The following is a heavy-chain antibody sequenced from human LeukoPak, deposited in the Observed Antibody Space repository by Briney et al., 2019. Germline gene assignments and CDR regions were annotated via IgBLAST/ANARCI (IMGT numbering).Heavy chain of an antibody. CDR2: ISSSSSTI. CDR1: GFTFSSYS. D-gene: IGHD1-26*01. CDR3: AKDISAGGSYPDY. J-gene: IGHJ4*02. V-gene: IGHV3-48*04. Sequence: GGSLRLSCAASGFTFSSYSMNWVRQAPGKGLEWVSYISSSSSTIYYADSVKGRFTISRDNAKNSLYLQMNSLRAEDTALYYCAKDISAGGSYPDYWGQGTLVTVSS.